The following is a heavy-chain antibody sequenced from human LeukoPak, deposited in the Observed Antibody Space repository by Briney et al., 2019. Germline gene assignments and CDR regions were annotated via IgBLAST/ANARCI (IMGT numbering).Heavy chain of an antibody. Sequence: PGGSLRLSCAASGLTFSSYSMNWVRQAPGKGLEWVSSISSSSSYIYYAGAVKGRFTISRDKAKNSLYLQMNRLRAEDTAVYYCARGPRVFDYWGQGTLDTVSS. CDR3: ARGPRVFDY. CDR2: ISSSSSYI. D-gene: IGHD1-14*01. CDR1: GLTFSSYS. V-gene: IGHV3-21*01. J-gene: IGHJ4*02.